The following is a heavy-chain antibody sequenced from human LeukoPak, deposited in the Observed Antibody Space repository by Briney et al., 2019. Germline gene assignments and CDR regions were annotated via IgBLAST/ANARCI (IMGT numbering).Heavy chain of an antibody. CDR2: ISYDGSNK. CDR1: GFTFSSYA. CDR3: ARDHHYYDSSGYLDY. V-gene: IGHV3-30-3*01. D-gene: IGHD3-22*01. J-gene: IGHJ4*02. Sequence: GGSLRLSCAASGFTFSSYAMHWVRQAPGKGLEWVAVISYDGSNKYYADSVKGRFTISRDNSKNTLYLQMNSLRAEDTAVYYCARDHHYYDSSGYLDYWGQGTLVTVSS.